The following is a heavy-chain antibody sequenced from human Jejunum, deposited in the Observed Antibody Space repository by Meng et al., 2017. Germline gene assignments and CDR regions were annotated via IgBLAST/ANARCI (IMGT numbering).Heavy chain of an antibody. J-gene: IGHJ6*02. CDR3: VKGYGMDV. V-gene: IGHV3-74*01. CDR1: GFNFGGVW. Sequence: GESLKISCAASGFNFGGVWMFWVRQAPGKGLTWVSRISSDSSSTSYADSVKGRFTISRDNAKNTLYLQMNSLRPEDTAVYYCVKGYGMDVWGQGTTVTVSS. CDR2: ISSDSSST.